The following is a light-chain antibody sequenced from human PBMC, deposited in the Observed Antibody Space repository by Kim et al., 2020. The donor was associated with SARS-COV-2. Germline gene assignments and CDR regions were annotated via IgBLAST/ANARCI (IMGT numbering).Light chain of an antibody. CDR2: GEF. CDR3: QQYNAWPLT. Sequence: EIVMTQSPATLSVSPGERATLSCRASQSISSNLAWYQQKPGQAPRLLIYGEFNRATGIPGRFSGSGSGTEFTLTISSLQSEDFAVYYCQQYNAWPLTFGGGTKVDIK. J-gene: IGKJ4*01. V-gene: IGKV3D-15*01. CDR1: QSISSN.